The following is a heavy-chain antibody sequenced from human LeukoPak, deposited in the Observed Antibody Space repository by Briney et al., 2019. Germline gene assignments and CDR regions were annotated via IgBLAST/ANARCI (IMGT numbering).Heavy chain of an antibody. CDR3: ARRDYGGKSGDAFDI. Sequence: PSETLSLTCSVSGGSISTNSYYWGWIRQPPGKGLEWIGTRYYSGTTYYNPSLKSRVTISLDTSKNHFSLRLTSVTAADTAVYYCARRDYGGKSGDAFDIWGQGTMVTVSS. J-gene: IGHJ3*02. CDR2: RYYSGTT. CDR1: GGSISTNSYY. D-gene: IGHD4-23*01. V-gene: IGHV4-39*02.